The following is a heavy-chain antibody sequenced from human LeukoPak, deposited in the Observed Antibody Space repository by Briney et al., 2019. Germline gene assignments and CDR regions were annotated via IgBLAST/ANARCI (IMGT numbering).Heavy chain of an antibody. CDR2: IKEDGSRK. J-gene: IGHJ4*02. V-gene: IGHV3-7*01. D-gene: IGHD5-24*01. CDR3: ARMGRLDY. CDR1: GFTFSDYW. Sequence: GGSLRPSCAASGFTFSDYWMTWVRQAPGKGLEWVANIKEDGSRKYYVDSVKGRFTISRDNAKNSQYLQMNSLRVEDTAVYYCARMGRLDYWGQGTLVTVSS.